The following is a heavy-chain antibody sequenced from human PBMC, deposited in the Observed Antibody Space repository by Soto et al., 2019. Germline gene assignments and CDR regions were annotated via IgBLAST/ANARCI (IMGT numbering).Heavy chain of an antibody. Sequence: GASVKVSCKASGGTFSSYAISWVRQAPGQGLEWMGGIIPIFGTANYAQKFQGRVTITADESTSTAYMELSSLRSEDTAVYYCASSWDYSFDSCGPGTLVTVSS. CDR3: ASSWDYSFDS. D-gene: IGHD1-26*01. J-gene: IGHJ4*02. CDR2: IIPIFGTA. V-gene: IGHV1-69*13. CDR1: GGTFSSYA.